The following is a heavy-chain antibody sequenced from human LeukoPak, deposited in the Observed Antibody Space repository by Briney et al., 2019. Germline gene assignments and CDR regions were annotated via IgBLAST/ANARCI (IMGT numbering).Heavy chain of an antibody. J-gene: IGHJ4*02. D-gene: IGHD5-18*01. CDR3: ARGAQAMVDY. CDR2: IYYSGST. V-gene: IGHV4-59*01. CDR1: GGSISSYY. Sequence: SETPSLTCTVSGGSISSYYWSWIRQPPGKGLEWIGYIYYSGSTNYNPSLKSRVTISVDTSKNQFSLKLSSVTAADTAVYYCARGAQAMVDYWGQGTLVTVSS.